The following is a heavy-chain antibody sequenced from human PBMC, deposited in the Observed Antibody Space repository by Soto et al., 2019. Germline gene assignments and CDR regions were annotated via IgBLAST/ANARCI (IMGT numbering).Heavy chain of an antibody. CDR1: GGTFSSYA. CDR3: ARRDGRGGVYYYYYGMDV. Sequence: SVKVSCKASGGTFSSYAISWVRQAPGQGLEWMGGIIPIFGTANYAQKFQGRVTITADESTSTAYMELSSLRSEDTAVYYCARRDGRGGVYYYYYGMDVWGQGTTVTVSS. V-gene: IGHV1-69*13. CDR2: IIPIFGTA. D-gene: IGHD3-10*01. J-gene: IGHJ6*02.